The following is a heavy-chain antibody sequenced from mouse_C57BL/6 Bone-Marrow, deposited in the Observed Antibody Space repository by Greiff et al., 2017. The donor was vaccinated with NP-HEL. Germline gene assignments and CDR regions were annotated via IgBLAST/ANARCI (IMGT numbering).Heavy chain of an antibody. Sequence: EVQLQQSGPELVKPGASVKISCKASGYTFTDYYMNWVKQSHGKSLEWIGDINPNNGGTSYNQKFKGKATLTVDKSSSTAYMELRSLTSEDSADYYCARGGTTVVAKDYFDYCGQGTTLTVSS. CDR3: ARGGTTVVAKDYFDY. CDR2: INPNNGGT. D-gene: IGHD1-1*01. CDR1: GYTFTDYY. J-gene: IGHJ2*01. V-gene: IGHV1-26*01.